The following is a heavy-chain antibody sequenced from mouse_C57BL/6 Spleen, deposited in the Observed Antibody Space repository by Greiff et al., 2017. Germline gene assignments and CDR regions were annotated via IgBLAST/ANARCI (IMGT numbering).Heavy chain of an antibody. J-gene: IGHJ2*01. V-gene: IGHV1-7*01. D-gene: IGHD1-2*01. CDR1: GYTFTSYW. Sequence: QVQLQQSGAELAKPGASVKLSCKASGYTFTSYWMHWVKQRPGQGLEWIGYINPSSGYTKYNQKFKDKATLTADKSSSTAYMQLRSLPYDDSAVYYCARGATAPDYWGQGTTLTVSS. CDR3: ARGATAPDY. CDR2: INPSSGYT.